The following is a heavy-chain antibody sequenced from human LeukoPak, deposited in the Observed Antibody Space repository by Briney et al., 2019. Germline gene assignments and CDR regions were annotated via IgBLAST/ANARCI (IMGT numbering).Heavy chain of an antibody. CDR2: ISAYNGNT. D-gene: IGHD3-10*01. Sequence: AASVKVSCKASGYTFTSYGISWVRQAPGQGLEWMGWISAYNGNTNYAQKLQGRVTMTRDTSTSTAYMEVRSLRSDDTAVYYCARDNYGRGVFDFWGQGTLVTVSS. CDR1: GYTFTSYG. CDR3: ARDNYGRGVFDF. V-gene: IGHV1-18*01. J-gene: IGHJ4*02.